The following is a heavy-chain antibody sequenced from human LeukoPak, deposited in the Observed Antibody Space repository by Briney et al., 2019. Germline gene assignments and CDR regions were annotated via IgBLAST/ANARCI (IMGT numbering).Heavy chain of an antibody. CDR1: GW. J-gene: IGHJ4*02. CDR3: TRHAYYYDSSGYLPFDY. CDR2: INHDGTGT. V-gene: IGHV3-74*01. Sequence: HPGGSLRLSCAASGWMHWVRQAPGKGLVWVSGINHDGTGTYYADSVKGRFTISRDNSKNTLYLQMNSLRAEDTAVYYCTRHAYYYDSSGYLPFDYWGQGTLVTVSS. D-gene: IGHD3-22*01.